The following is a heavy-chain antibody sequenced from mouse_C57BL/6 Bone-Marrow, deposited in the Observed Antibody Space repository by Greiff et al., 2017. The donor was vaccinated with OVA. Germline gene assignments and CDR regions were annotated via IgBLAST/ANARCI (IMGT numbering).Heavy chain of an antibody. CDR1: GFSLTSYG. J-gene: IGHJ4*01. CDR3: ARDAMDY. CDR2: IWSGGST. V-gene: IGHV2-2*01. Sequence: QVQLQQSGPGLVQPSQSLSITCTVSGFSLTSYGVHWVRQSPGKGLEWLGVIWSGGSTDYNAAFISRLSISKDNSKSQVFFKMNRLQADDTAIYYCARDAMDYWSQGTSVTVSS.